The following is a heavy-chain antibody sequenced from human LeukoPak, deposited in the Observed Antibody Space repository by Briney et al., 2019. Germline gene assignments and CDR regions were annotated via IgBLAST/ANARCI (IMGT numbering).Heavy chain of an antibody. V-gene: IGHV3-21*01. Sequence: GGSLRLSXAASGFTFSSYSMNWIRQAPGKGLEWVSSISSSSSYIYYADSVRGRFTISRDNAKNSLYLQMSSLRADDTAVYYCARDSPDYWGQGTLVTVSS. CDR2: ISSSSSYI. J-gene: IGHJ4*02. CDR3: ARDSPDY. CDR1: GFTFSSYS.